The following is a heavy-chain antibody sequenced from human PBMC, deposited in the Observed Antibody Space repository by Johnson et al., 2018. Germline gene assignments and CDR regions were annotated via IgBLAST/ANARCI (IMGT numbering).Heavy chain of an antibody. CDR3: ARGAGREGFNPVF. J-gene: IGHJ4*02. CDR2: IHYTGDT. Sequence: QVQLQESGPRLVEPSETLSLTCAVSDGSIRGSYWSWSRQPPGKGLEWIGYIHYTGDTNSNPSLNSRVTILLDTSKNQFSLKLTSLTAADTAVYYCARGAGREGFNPVFWGQGILVTVSS. D-gene: IGHD5-24*01. V-gene: IGHV4-59*01. CDR1: DGSIRGSY.